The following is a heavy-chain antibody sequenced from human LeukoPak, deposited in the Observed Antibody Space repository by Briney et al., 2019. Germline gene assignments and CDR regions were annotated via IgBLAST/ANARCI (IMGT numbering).Heavy chain of an antibody. V-gene: IGHV1-8*01. D-gene: IGHD2-15*01. CDR1: AYTFTSYD. J-gene: IGHJ4*02. CDR2: MNPNSGNT. CDR3: ARGAPGSYCSGGSCPYFDY. Sequence: GASVKVSCKASAYTFTSYDINWVRQATGQGLEWMGWMNPNSGNTGYAQKFQGRVTMTGNTSISTAYMGLSSLRSEDTAVYYCARGAPGSYCSGGSCPYFDYWGQGTLISVSS.